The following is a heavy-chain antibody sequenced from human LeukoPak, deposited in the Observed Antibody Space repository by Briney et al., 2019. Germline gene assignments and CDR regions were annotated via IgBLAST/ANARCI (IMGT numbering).Heavy chain of an antibody. Sequence: SETLSLTCTVSGGSISSYYWNWIRQPPGKELEWIGTIYYSGFTHYNPSLRSRVAISVDTSKNQFSLNLSSLTAADTAVYYCARRGGFGVTYDSSGQGTLVTVSS. CDR2: IYYSGFT. J-gene: IGHJ4*02. CDR3: ARRGGFGVTYDS. V-gene: IGHV4-59*04. CDR1: GGSISSYY. D-gene: IGHD3-10*01.